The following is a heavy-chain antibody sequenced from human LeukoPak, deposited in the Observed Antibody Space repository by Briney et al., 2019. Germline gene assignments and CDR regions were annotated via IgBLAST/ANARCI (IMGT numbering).Heavy chain of an antibody. V-gene: IGHV4-39*01. J-gene: IGHJ1*01. CDR3: ARRRYYDGSGYLD. CDR2: IYYSGRT. D-gene: IGHD3-22*01. CDR1: GDSIRSSNYY. Sequence: SEILSLTCLVSGDSIRSSNYYWDWIRQPPGKGLEWIGSIYYSGRTYYNSSLKSRVSMSVDTTKNQFSLRLTSMTAADTAVYYCARRRYYDGSGYLDWGQGTLVIVS.